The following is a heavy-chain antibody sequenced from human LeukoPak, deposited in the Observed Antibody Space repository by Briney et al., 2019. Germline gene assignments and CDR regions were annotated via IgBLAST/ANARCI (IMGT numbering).Heavy chain of an antibody. V-gene: IGHV3-23*01. J-gene: IGHJ6*02. CDR3: AKANEAGLYYYYYGMDV. Sequence: GGSLRLSCAASGFTFSSYAMSWVRQAPGKGLEWVSAISGSGGSTYYADSVKGRFTISRDNSKNTLYLQMNSLRAEDTAVYYCAKANEAGLYYYYYGMDVWGQGTTVTVSS. CDR2: ISGSGGST. CDR1: GFTFSSYA. D-gene: IGHD6-19*01.